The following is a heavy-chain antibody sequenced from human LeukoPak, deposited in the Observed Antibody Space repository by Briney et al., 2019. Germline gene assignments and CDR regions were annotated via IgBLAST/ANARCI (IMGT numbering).Heavy chain of an antibody. CDR1: GGTFSSYA. Sequence: GASVKVSCKASGGTFSSYAISWVRQAPGQGLEWMGRIIPILGIANYAQKFQGRVTITADKSTSTAYMELSSLRSEDTAVYYCAREQQSPQPFDYWGQGTLVTVSS. V-gene: IGHV1-69*04. J-gene: IGHJ4*02. D-gene: IGHD1/OR15-1a*01. CDR2: IIPILGIA. CDR3: AREQQSPQPFDY.